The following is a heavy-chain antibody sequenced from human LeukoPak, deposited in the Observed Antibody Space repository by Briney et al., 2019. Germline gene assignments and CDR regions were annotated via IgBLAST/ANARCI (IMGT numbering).Heavy chain of an antibody. CDR3: AKPERSGSYSYYFDS. CDR2: IWYDGINE. V-gene: IGHV3-33*06. Sequence: GSSLRHSYAASGFTFSEYGRHCVRQAPGKGLQWVAVIWYDGINEYYADSVKGRFTISRDNSKNTLYLQMNSLRAEDTALYYCAKPERSGSYSYYFDSWGQGTLVTVSS. CDR1: GFTFSEYG. D-gene: IGHD1-26*01. J-gene: IGHJ4*02.